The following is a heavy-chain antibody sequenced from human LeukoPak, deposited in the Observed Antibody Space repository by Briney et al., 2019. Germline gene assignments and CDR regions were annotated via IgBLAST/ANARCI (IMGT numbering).Heavy chain of an antibody. J-gene: IGHJ4*02. D-gene: IGHD6-13*01. V-gene: IGHV3-21*04. CDR2: ISSSSTYI. CDR1: GFTFNAYG. Sequence: GGSLRLSCAASGFTFNAYGMNWVRQAPGKGLEWVSSISSSSTYIYYADSVKGRFTISRDNSKDTLFLQMNSLRAEDTAVYYCAKRAGYSSTWYSFDYWGQGTLVTVSS. CDR3: AKRAGYSSTWYSFDY.